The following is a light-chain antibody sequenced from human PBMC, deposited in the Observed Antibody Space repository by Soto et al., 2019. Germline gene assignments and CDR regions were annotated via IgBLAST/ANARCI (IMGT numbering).Light chain of an antibody. CDR1: STDFVTYNR. J-gene: IGLJ1*01. CDR3: SLYTSENTYV. Sequence: QSALTQPPSVSLSPGQSVTISCTGTSTDFVTYNRVSWYQQPPGTAPKLIVYEASNRPSGVPDRFSGSKSGNTASLTISGLQAADEADYYCSLYTSENTYVFGTGTKVTV. CDR2: EAS. V-gene: IGLV2-18*01.